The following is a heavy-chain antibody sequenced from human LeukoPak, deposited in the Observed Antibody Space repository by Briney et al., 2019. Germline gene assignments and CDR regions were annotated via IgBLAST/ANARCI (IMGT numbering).Heavy chain of an antibody. J-gene: IGHJ4*02. D-gene: IGHD6-13*01. V-gene: IGHV1-18*01. Sequence: ASVKVSCKASGYTFTSYGISWVRQAPGQGLEWMGWISAYNGNTNYAQKLQGRVTMTTDTSTSTAYVELRSLRSDDTAVYYCARDGPIIAAAGDYWGQGTLVTVSS. CDR3: ARDGPIIAAAGDY. CDR2: ISAYNGNT. CDR1: GYTFTSYG.